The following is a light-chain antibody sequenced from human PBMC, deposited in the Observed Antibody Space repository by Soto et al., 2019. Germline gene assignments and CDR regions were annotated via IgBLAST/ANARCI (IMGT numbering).Light chain of an antibody. J-gene: IGKJ2*01. CDR1: QSISSW. V-gene: IGKV1-5*03. Sequence: DIQMTQSPSTLSASVGDRVTITCRASQSISSWLAWYQQKPGKAPKLLIYKASSLESGVPSRFSGSGSGTEFTLTISSLQPDYVATYYCQQYKSLYTFGQGTKLEIK. CDR2: KAS. CDR3: QQYKSLYT.